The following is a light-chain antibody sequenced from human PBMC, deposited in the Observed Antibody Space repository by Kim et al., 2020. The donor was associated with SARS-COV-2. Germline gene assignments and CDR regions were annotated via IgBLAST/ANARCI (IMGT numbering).Light chain of an antibody. CDR1: QSVSTY. CDR2: DAS. J-gene: IGKJ4*01. V-gene: IGKV3-11*01. CDR3: QRRRNWPPA. Sequence: DTVLTQFPASLSLSPGERATLSCKASQSVSTYLAWYQHKPGQAPRLLIHDASTRATGIPPRFSGSGSGTDFTLTVTSLEPEDFAIYYCQRRRNWPPAFGGGTKVDIK.